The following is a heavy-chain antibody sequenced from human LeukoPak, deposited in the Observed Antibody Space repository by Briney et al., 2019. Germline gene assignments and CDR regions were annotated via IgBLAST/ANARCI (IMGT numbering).Heavy chain of an antibody. Sequence: SVKVSCKASGGTFSSYAISWVRQAPGQGLEWMGGIIPIFGTANYAQKFQGRVTMTRDMSTSTVYMELSSLRSEDTAVYYCARTLVGAWGHFDYWGQGTLVTVSS. D-gene: IGHD1-26*01. CDR3: ARTLVGAWGHFDY. CDR1: GGTFSSYA. V-gene: IGHV1-69*05. CDR2: IIPIFGTA. J-gene: IGHJ4*02.